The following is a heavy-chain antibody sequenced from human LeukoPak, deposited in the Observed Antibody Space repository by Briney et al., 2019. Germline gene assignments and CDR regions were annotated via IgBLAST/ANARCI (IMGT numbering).Heavy chain of an antibody. V-gene: IGHV1-2*03. CDR3: ARDYYDSSGYHSPFDY. Sequence: LEASVKVSCKASGYTFTGYYMHWVRQAPGQGLEWMGWINPNSGGTNYAQKFQGRVTMTRDTSISTAYMELSRLRSDDTAVYYCARDYYDSSGYHSPFDYWGQGTLVTVSS. CDR1: GYTFTGYY. J-gene: IGHJ4*02. CDR2: INPNSGGT. D-gene: IGHD3-22*01.